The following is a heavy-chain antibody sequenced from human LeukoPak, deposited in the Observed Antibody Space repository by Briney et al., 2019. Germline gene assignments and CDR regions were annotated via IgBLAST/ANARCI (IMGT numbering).Heavy chain of an antibody. CDR1: GFTFSSYA. J-gene: IGHJ5*02. V-gene: IGHV3-30*04. CDR3: AKDAGSYGYGS. D-gene: IGHD5-18*01. Sequence: PGGSLRLSCAASGFTFSSYAMRWVRQAPGKGLEWVAVISYDGSNKYYADSVKGRFTISRDNSKNTLYLIMNRLRAEDTAVYYCAKDAGSYGYGSWGQGTLVTVPS. CDR2: ISYDGSNK.